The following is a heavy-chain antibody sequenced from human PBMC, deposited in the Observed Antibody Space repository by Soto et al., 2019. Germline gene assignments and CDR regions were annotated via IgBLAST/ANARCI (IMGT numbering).Heavy chain of an antibody. V-gene: IGHV3-21*01. J-gene: IGHJ4*02. CDR2: ISPDGHYI. Sequence: EVQVVESGGGLVKPGGSLRLSCAASGLTFSTYSMNWVRRAPGKGLEWVSSISPDGHYIYYADSVRGRFTTSRDNAWNFVYLQMNSLRADDTAVYYCAGSIGITWSAFDSWGQGTLVTVSS. CDR3: AGSIGITWSAFDS. D-gene: IGHD6-13*01. CDR1: GLTFSTYS.